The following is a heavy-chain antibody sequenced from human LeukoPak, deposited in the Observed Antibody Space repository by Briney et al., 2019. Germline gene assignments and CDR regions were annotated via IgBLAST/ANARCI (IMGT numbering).Heavy chain of an antibody. J-gene: IGHJ4*02. CDR1: GFSLSTSLEA. Sequence: SGPTLVKPTQTLTLTCTFSGFSLSTSLEAVGWIRQPPGKALDWLALIYWNDEKHYNPSLKSRLTITKDTSKNQVVLTMTNMDPVDTATYSCAHRRDGYFDYWGQGTLVTVSS. V-gene: IGHV2-5*01. CDR2: IYWNDEK. D-gene: IGHD5-24*01. CDR3: AHRRDGYFDY.